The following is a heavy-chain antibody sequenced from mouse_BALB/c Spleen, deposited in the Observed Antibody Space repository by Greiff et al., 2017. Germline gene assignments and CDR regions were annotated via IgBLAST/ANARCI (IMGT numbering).Heavy chain of an antibody. V-gene: IGHV5-17*02. Sequence: EVQLVESGGGLVQPGGSRKLSCAASGFTFSSFGMHWVRQAPEKGLAWVAYISSGSSTIYYADTVKGRFTISRDNPKNTLFLQMTSLRSEDTAMYYCARRWDAAYWGQGTLVTVSA. CDR1: GFTFSSFG. D-gene: IGHD4-1*01. CDR2: ISSGSSTI. CDR3: ARRWDAAY. J-gene: IGHJ3*01.